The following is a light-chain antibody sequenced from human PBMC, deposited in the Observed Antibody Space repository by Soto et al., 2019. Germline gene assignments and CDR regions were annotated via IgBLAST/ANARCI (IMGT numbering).Light chain of an antibody. J-gene: IGKJ4*01. Sequence: DIVMTQSPDSLAVSLGERATINCKSSQSVLSSSNNKNYLAWYQQKPGQPPKLLISCASARESAVPDRFSGSGSGTDFTLTVSSLQAEDVAVYYCDHYYSVPLTFGGGTKVEIK. CDR2: CAS. CDR3: DHYYSVPLT. V-gene: IGKV4-1*01. CDR1: QSVLSSSNNKNY.